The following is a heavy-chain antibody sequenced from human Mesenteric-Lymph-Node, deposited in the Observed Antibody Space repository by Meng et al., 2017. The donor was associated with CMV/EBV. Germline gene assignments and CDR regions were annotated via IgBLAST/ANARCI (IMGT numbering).Heavy chain of an antibody. CDR1: GGSFSGYY. CDR2: INHSGST. Sequence: QGHLPQWGAGLLKPSETLSLTCAVYGGSFSGYYWSWIRQPPGKGLEWIGEINHSGSTNYNPSLKSRVTISVDTSKNQFSLKLSSVTAADTAVYYCARHQRWLKSEGGFNYWGQGTLVTVSS. CDR3: ARHQRWLKSEGGFNY. V-gene: IGHV4-34*01. J-gene: IGHJ4*02. D-gene: IGHD4-23*01.